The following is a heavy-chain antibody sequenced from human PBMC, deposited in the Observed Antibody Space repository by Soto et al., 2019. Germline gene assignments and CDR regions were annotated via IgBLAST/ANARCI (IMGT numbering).Heavy chain of an antibody. CDR3: VRVVAIPGYPDN. Sequence: QVQLVQSGAEVRQPASSVKVSCKTSGATFSSYAITWVRQAPGQGLEWMGGIVPTVDTSTYAQKFQGRVTIPAEKFTNTVYMELSSLRSDDTAVYYCVRVVAIPGYPDNWGQGTLVTVSS. J-gene: IGHJ4*02. D-gene: IGHD5-12*01. CDR1: GATFSSYA. V-gene: IGHV1-69*14. CDR2: IVPTVDTS.